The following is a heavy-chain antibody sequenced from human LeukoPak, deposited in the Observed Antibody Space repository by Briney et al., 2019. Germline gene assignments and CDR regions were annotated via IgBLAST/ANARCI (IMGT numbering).Heavy chain of an antibody. D-gene: IGHD1-1*01. CDR3: ARVAKERVGGVYYFDY. CDR1: GFTFGDYD. Sequence: PGGSLRLSCAASGFTFGDYDMHWVLQATGKGLKCVSAIGTAGDTYYTGSVKGRFTISRENAKNSLYLQMNSLRAGDTAVYYCARVAKERVGGVYYFDYWGQGTLVTVSS. V-gene: IGHV3-13*01. J-gene: IGHJ4*02. CDR2: IGTAGDT.